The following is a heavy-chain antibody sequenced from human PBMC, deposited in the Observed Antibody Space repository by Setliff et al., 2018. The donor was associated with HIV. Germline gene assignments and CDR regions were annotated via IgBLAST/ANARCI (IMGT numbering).Heavy chain of an antibody. CDR3: ARGGGYSFFDY. Sequence: SETLSLTCTVSGGSISTYYWTWIRQPPGKGLEWIGYIYTSGSTSYNPSLKSRLTISLDMSKNQFSLKLSSVTAADTAVYYCARGGGYSFFDYWGQGTLVTVSS. J-gene: IGHJ4*02. CDR2: IYTSGST. V-gene: IGHV4-59*13. CDR1: GGSISTYY. D-gene: IGHD5-12*01.